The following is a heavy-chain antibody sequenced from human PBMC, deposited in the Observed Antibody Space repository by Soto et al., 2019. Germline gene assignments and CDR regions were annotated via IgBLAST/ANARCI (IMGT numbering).Heavy chain of an antibody. V-gene: IGHV3-21*01. J-gene: IGHJ4*02. CDR2: ISSSSSYI. Sequence: PGGSLRLSCAASGFIFSSYSMNWVRQAPGKGLEWVSSISSSSSYIYYADSVKGRFTISRDNAKNSLYLQMNSLRAEDTAVYYCARGSGYYIYHYFDYWGQGTLVTVSS. CDR1: GFIFSSYS. CDR3: ARGSGYYIYHYFDY. D-gene: IGHD3-22*01.